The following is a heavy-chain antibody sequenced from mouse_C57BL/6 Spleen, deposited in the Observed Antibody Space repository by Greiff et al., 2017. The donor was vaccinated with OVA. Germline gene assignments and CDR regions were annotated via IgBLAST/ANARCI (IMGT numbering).Heavy chain of an antibody. Sequence: EVKLMESEGGLVQPGSSMKLSCTASGFTFSDYYMAWVRQVPVKGLEWVANINYDGSSTYYLHSLKSRFIISRDNAKNILYLQMSSLKSEDTATYYCARGGYGSSSPWFAYWGQGTLVTVSA. CDR3: ARGGYGSSSPWFAY. V-gene: IGHV5-16*01. D-gene: IGHD1-1*01. J-gene: IGHJ3*01. CDR2: INYDGSST. CDR1: GFTFSDYY.